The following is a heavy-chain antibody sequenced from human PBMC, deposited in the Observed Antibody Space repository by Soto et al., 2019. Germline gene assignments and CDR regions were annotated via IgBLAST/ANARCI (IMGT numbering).Heavy chain of an antibody. Sequence: KSSETLSLTCTVSGGSVSSNSYYWNWIRLPPGKGLEWIGYIYHTGSTQYSPSLKSQVIISVDTSKNQFFLKLSSVPAADTAVYYCARGSIYHFDSSGTEVWFDPWGQGTLVTVSS. V-gene: IGHV4-61*01. D-gene: IGHD3-22*01. CDR2: IYHTGST. J-gene: IGHJ5*02. CDR1: GGSVSSNSYY. CDR3: ARGSIYHFDSSGTEVWFDP.